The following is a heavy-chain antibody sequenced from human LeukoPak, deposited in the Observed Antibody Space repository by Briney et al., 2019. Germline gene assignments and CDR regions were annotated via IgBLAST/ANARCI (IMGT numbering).Heavy chain of an antibody. V-gene: IGHV3-74*01. CDR2: INTDGSGT. CDR1: GFTFSSYW. CDR3: ARGRVATGTYHMDV. Sequence: GGSLRLSCAASGFTFSSYWMHWVRQAPGKGLVWVSRINTDGSGTSYADSVKGRFTISRDNAENTLSLQMNSLRGEDTAVYYCARGRVATGTYHMDVWGKGTTVTVSS. J-gene: IGHJ6*03. D-gene: IGHD5-12*01.